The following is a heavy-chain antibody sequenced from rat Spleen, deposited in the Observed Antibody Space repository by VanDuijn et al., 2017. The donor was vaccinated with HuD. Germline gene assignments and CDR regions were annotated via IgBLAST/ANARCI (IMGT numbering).Heavy chain of an antibody. J-gene: IGHJ2*01. D-gene: IGHD1-11*01. CDR2: MWSDGDT. V-gene: IGHV2S63*01. CDR3: ARVGNYGGYEDY. CDR1: GFSLTDYS. Sequence: EVQLKESGPGLVQPSQTLSLTCTVSGFSLTDYSVHWVRQPPGKGLEWMGVMWSDGDTSYNSALKSRLSISRDTSKSQVFLKMSSLQTEDTATYYCARVGNYGGYEDYWGQGVMVTVSS.